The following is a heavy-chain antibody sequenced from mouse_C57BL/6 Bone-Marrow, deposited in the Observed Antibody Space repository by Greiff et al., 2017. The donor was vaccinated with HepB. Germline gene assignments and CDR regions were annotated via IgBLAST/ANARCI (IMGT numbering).Heavy chain of an antibody. D-gene: IGHD1-1*01. CDR2: IYPRSGNT. Sequence: QVQLQHSGAELARPGASVKLSCKASGYTFTSYGISWVKQRTGQGLEWIGEIYPRSGNTYYNEKFKGKATLTADKSSSTAYMELRSLTSEDSAVYFCARESYYYGSSLGYWGQGTTLTVSS. J-gene: IGHJ2*01. CDR1: GYTFTSYG. V-gene: IGHV1-81*01. CDR3: ARESYYYGSSLGY.